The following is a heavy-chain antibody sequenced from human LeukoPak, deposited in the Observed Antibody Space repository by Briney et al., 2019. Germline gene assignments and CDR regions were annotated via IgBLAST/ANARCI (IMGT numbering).Heavy chain of an antibody. CDR3: ARGANYYDSSGYHGVYY. D-gene: IGHD3-22*01. Sequence: GGSLRLSCAASGFTFSDYYMSWIRQAPGKGLEWVSYISSSGSTIYYADSVKGRFTISRDNARNSLYLQMNSLRAEDTAVYYCARGANYYDSSGYHGVYYWGQGTLVTVSS. CDR1: GFTFSDYY. CDR2: ISSSGSTI. V-gene: IGHV3-11*04. J-gene: IGHJ4*02.